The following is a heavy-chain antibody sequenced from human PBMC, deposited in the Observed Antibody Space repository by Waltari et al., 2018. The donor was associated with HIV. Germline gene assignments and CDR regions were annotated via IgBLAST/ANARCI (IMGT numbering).Heavy chain of an antibody. J-gene: IGHJ4*02. CDR2: IRRGNNEK. CDR3: VRDDPGYGPIDY. CDR1: GLELRHYS. V-gene: IGHV3-21*04. Sequence: LVESGGSVVKTGGSIRLTCEASGLELRHYSMNWVRQSPMRGLEWVASIRRGNNEKHYLDSVRGRFAISRDISESSVYLQMESLKEDDTATYFCVRDDPGYGPIDYWGQGTLVTV. D-gene: IGHD3-16*01.